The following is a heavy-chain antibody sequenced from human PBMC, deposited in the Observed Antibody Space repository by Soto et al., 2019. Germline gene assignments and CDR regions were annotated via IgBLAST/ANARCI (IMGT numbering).Heavy chain of an antibody. CDR2: VSAHNGNT. Sequence: QVHLVQSGAEVKKPGASVKGSCQASGYAFTTYGITWVRQSPGQGLEWMGWVSAHNGNTKYAQKLQGRVTVTRDTSTSTAYMELRSLRSDDTAVYYCARGRYGDYWGQGALVTVSS. D-gene: IGHD1-1*01. V-gene: IGHV1-18*01. CDR1: GYAFTTYG. CDR3: ARGRYGDY. J-gene: IGHJ4*02.